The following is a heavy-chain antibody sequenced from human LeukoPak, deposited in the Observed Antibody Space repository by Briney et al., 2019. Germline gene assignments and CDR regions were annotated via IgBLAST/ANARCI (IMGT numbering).Heavy chain of an antibody. CDR3: ARVGIRERLGLDY. CDR1: GGSISGYY. CDR2: IYYSGST. Sequence: PSETLSLTCTVSGGSISGYYWSWIRQPPGKGLEWIGYIYYSGSTNYNPSLKSRVTISVDTSKNQFSLKLSSVTAADTAVYYCARVGIRERLGLDYWGQGTLVTVSS. J-gene: IGHJ4*02. V-gene: IGHV4-59*01. D-gene: IGHD1-14*01.